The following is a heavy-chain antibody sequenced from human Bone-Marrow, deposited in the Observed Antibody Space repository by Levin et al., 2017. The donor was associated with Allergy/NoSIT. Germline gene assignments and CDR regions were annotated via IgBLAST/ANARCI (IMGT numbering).Heavy chain of an antibody. D-gene: IGHD3-22*01. V-gene: IGHV4-39*01. CDR3: AIFPYTYYYESVTLR. CDR2: VYRTGST. Sequence: PSETLSLTCSVSGVSISNSRNYWVWIRQPPGKGLEWVASVYRTGSTYYSPSLESRLTISVDTSKNQFSLRLNSVTAADTAVYYCAIFPYTYYYESVTLRWGQGTLVTVSS. CDR1: GVSISNSRNY. J-gene: IGHJ4*02.